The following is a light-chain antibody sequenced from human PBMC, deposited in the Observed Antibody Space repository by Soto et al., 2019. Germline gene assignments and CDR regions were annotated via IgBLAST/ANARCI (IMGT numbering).Light chain of an antibody. CDR1: QSVSSSY. Sequence: EIVLTQSPGTLSLSPGERATLSCRASQSVSSSYLAWYQQKPGQAPRLLIYGASIRATGIPDRFSGSGSGTYFTLNISRLEPEDLEVYYCQQYGSSPGTVGQGTKVEIK. CDR2: GAS. CDR3: QQYGSSPGT. V-gene: IGKV3-20*01. J-gene: IGKJ1*01.